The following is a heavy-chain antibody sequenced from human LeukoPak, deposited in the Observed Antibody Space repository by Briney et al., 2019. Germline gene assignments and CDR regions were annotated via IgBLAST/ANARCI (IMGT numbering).Heavy chain of an antibody. J-gene: IGHJ4*02. V-gene: IGHV5-10-1*01. CDR2: IDPSDSYI. CDR3: ARHSGGYDLDY. D-gene: IGHD5-12*01. CDR1: GYSFTSYW. Sequence: GESLKISCKGFGYSFTSYWTTWARQMPGKGLEYMGRIDPSDSYIQYSPSSQGHVTISADKSISTAYLQWSSLRASDSAMYYCARHSGGYDLDYWGQGTLVTVSS.